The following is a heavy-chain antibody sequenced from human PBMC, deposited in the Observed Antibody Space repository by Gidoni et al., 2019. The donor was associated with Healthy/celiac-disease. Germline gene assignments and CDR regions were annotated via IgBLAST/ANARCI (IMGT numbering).Heavy chain of an antibody. CDR1: GFTVSSNY. D-gene: IGHD2-15*01. CDR3: ARDSSGGRGYYYYGMDV. V-gene: IGHV3-53*01. J-gene: IGHJ6*02. CDR2: IYSGGST. Sequence: EVQLVESGGGLIQPGGSLRLSCAASGFTVSSNYMSWVRQAPGKGLEWVSVIYSGGSTYYADSVKGRFTISRDNSKNTLYLQMNSLRAEDTAVYYCARDSSGGRGYYYYGMDVWGQGTTVTVSS.